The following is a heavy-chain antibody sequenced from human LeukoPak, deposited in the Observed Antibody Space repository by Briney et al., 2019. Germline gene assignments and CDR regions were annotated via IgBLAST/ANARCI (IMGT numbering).Heavy chain of an antibody. D-gene: IGHD2-15*01. CDR3: AKDIEASI. CDR2: ISSIGGTT. V-gene: IGHV3-64*01. J-gene: IGHJ4*02. CDR1: GLTFSTYA. Sequence: GSLRLSCAASGLTFSTYALHWVRQVPGKGLEYVSAISSIGGTTYYANSVKGRFTISRDNSKNTLYLQMNSLRAEDTAVYYCAKDIEASIWGQGTLVAVSS.